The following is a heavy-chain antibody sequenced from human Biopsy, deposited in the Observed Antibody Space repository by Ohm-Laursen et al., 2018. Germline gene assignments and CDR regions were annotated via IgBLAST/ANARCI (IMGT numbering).Heavy chain of an antibody. CDR1: GESFNGCY. V-gene: IGHV4-34*01. CDR3: VRGVDYYDPYHYYALDV. J-gene: IGHJ6*02. CDR2: INHSGRT. Sequence: SDTLSLTCAVYGESFNGCYWSWIRQTPGKGLEWIGEINHSGRTNYNPSLKSRVTISVDTSKNQFSLKVRSVTAAGTAVYYCVRGVDYYDPYHYYALDVWGQGTTVTVSS. D-gene: IGHD3-22*01.